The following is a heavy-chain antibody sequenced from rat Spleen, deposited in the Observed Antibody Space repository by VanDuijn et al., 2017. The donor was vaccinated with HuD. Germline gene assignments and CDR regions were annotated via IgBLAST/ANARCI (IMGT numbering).Heavy chain of an antibody. V-gene: IGHV5-46*01. CDR3: TREDWVPDY. CDR2: ISTGGGST. J-gene: IGHJ2*01. CDR1: GFTFSSSP. D-gene: IGHD5-1*01. Sequence: EVQLVESGGGSVQPGRSLKLSCAASGFTFSSSPMAWVRQAPKKGLEWVAYISTGGGSTYYRDSVKGRFTISRDNAKSSLYLQMNSLRSEDTATYYCTREDWVPDYWGQGVKVTISS.